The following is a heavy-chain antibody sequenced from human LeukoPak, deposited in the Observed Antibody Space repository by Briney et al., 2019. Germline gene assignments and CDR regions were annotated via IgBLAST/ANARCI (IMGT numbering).Heavy chain of an antibody. V-gene: IGHV4-34*01. CDR2: INHSGST. D-gene: IGHD3-10*01. CDR1: GGSFSGYY. J-gene: IGHJ4*02. Sequence: SETLSLTCAVYGGSFSGYYWSWIRQPPGKGLEWIGEINHSGSTNYNPSLKSRVTMSVDTSKNQFSLKLSSVTAADTAVYYCARDGYYGSGSDFDYWGQGTLVTVSS. CDR3: ARDGYYGSGSDFDY.